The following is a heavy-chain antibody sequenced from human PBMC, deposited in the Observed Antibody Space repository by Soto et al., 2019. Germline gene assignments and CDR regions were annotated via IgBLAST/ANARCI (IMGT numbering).Heavy chain of an antibody. CDR1: GGTFSSYA. Sequence: QVQLVQSGAEVKKPGSSVKVSCKASGGTFSSYAISWVRQAPGQGLEWMGGIIPIVGTANYAQKFQGRVTITADESTSTAYMELSSLRSEDTAVYYCARGGAARRANYYYYCGMDVWGQGTTVTVSS. D-gene: IGHD6-6*01. V-gene: IGHV1-69*01. CDR2: IIPIVGTA. J-gene: IGHJ6*02. CDR3: ARGGAARRANYYYYCGMDV.